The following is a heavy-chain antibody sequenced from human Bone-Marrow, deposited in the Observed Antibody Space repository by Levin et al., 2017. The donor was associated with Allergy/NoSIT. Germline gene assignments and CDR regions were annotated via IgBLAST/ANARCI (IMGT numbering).Heavy chain of an antibody. Sequence: SETLSLTCDVSGHAINTKYFWAWVRQSPEEGLEWIATFFHGGTTYYSPPLQSRVTMSLDTSKNQFSLKVTSVTAADTAVYYCARGLLLTYGMDVWDQGTAVTVSS. CDR3: ARGLLLTYGMDV. CDR2: FFHGGTT. V-gene: IGHV4-38-2*01. D-gene: IGHD3-9*01. J-gene: IGHJ6*02. CDR1: GHAINTKYF.